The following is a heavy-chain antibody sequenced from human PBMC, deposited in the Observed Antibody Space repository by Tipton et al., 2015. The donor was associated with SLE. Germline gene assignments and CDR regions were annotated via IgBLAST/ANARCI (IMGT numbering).Heavy chain of an antibody. V-gene: IGHV3-9*01. Sequence: SLRLSCAASGFTFDDYAMHWVRQAPGKGLEWVSGISWNSGSIGYADSVKGRFNISRDNAKNSLYPQMNSLRTEDTALYYCAKEDTTMDAIDYWGQGTLVTVSS. D-gene: IGHD5-18*01. J-gene: IGHJ4*02. CDR2: ISWNSGSI. CDR3: AKEDTTMDAIDY. CDR1: GFTFDDYA.